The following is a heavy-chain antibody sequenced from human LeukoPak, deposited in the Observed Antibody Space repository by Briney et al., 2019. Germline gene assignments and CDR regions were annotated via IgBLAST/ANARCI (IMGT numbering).Heavy chain of an antibody. Sequence: ASVKVSCKPSGYIFTSYGITWLRQAPGQGLEWMGWFIVYNGNTNYGQKLQGRVTMTTDTSTSTAYMELRSLRSDDTAVYYCARGYYYDSSGSPPWGYWGQGTLVTVSS. J-gene: IGHJ4*02. CDR1: GYIFTSYG. CDR3: ARGYYYDSSGSPPWGY. CDR2: FIVYNGNT. D-gene: IGHD3-22*01. V-gene: IGHV1-18*01.